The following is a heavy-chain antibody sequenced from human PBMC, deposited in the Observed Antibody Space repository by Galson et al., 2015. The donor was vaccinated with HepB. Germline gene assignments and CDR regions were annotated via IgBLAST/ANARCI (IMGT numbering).Heavy chain of an antibody. CDR1: GFTFSSYW. Sequence: SLRLSCAASGFTFSSYWMSWVRQAPGKGLEWVANIKQDGSEKYYVDSVKGRFTISRDNAKNSLYLQMNSLRAEDTAVYYCARKQWLSTGEAAFDYWGQGTLVTVSS. CDR3: ARKQWLSTGEAAFDY. D-gene: IGHD6-19*01. CDR2: IKQDGSEK. V-gene: IGHV3-7*03. J-gene: IGHJ4*02.